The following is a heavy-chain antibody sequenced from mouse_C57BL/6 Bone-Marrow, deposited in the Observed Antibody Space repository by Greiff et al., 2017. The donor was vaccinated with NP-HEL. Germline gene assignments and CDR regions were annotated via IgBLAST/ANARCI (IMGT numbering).Heavy chain of an antibody. V-gene: IGHV1-81*01. CDR2: IYPRSGNT. Sequence: VKLQQSGAELARPGASVKLSCKASGYTFTSYGISWVKQRTGQGLEWIGEIYPRSGNTYYNEKFKGRATLTADKSSSTAYMELRSLTSEDSAVYFCARPITTVVAPFDYWGQGTTLTVSS. CDR3: ARPITTVVAPFDY. CDR1: GYTFTSYG. D-gene: IGHD1-1*01. J-gene: IGHJ2*01.